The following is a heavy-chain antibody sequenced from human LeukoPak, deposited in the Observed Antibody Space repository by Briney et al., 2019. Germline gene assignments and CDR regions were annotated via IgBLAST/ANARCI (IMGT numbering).Heavy chain of an antibody. J-gene: IGHJ2*01. CDR3: ARAPPPVTTPYFDL. V-gene: IGHV3-53*04. CDR2: IYSGGST. D-gene: IGHD4-17*01. CDR1: GFTVSSNY. Sequence: PGGSLRLSCAASGFTVSSNYMSWVRQAPGKGLEWVSVIYSGGSTYYADSVKGRFTISRHNSKNTLYLQMNSLRAEDTAVYYCARAPPPVTTPYFDLWGRGTLVTVSS.